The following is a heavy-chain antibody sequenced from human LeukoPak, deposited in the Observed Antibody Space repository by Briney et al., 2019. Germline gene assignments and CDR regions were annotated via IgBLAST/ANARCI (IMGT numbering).Heavy chain of an antibody. J-gene: IGHJ4*02. CDR3: AKDRSRYCSSTSCYFVGNYFDY. Sequence: GGSLRLSCAASGFTFGSYAMSWVRQAPGKGLEWVSAISGSGGSTYYADSVKGRFTISRDNSKNTLYLQMNSLRAEDTAVYYCAKDRSRYCSSTSCYFVGNYFDYWGQGTLVTVSS. CDR2: ISGSGGST. D-gene: IGHD2-2*01. CDR1: GFTFGSYA. V-gene: IGHV3-23*01.